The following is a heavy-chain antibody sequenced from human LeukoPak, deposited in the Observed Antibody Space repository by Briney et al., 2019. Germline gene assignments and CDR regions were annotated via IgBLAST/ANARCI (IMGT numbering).Heavy chain of an antibody. CDR2: ISSSGSTI. Sequence: GGSLRLSCAASGFTFSDYYMSWIRQAPGKGLEWVSYISSSGSTIYYADSVKGRFTISRDNAKNSLYLQMNSLRAEDTAVYYCARVLRYFDWLYSYYYYYMDVWGKGTTVTISS. D-gene: IGHD3-9*01. CDR3: ARVLRYFDWLYSYYYYYMDV. CDR1: GFTFSDYY. V-gene: IGHV3-11*01. J-gene: IGHJ6*03.